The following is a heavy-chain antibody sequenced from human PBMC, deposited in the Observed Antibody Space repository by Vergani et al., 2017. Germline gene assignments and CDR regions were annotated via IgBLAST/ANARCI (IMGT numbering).Heavy chain of an antibody. CDR1: GFTFSSYA. CDR3: TTVGTIQLWLEIDY. D-gene: IGHD5-18*01. Sequence: EVQLLESGGGLVQPGGSLRLSCAASGFTFSSYAMSWVRQAPGKGLEWVSAISGSGGSTYYADSVKGRFTISRDNSKNTLYLQMNSLRAEDTAVYYCTTVGTIQLWLEIDYWGQGTLVTVSS. CDR2: ISGSGGST. J-gene: IGHJ4*02. V-gene: IGHV3-23*01.